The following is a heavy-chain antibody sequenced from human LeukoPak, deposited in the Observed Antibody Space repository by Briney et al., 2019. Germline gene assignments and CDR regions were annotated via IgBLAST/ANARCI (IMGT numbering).Heavy chain of an antibody. V-gene: IGHV4-34*01. J-gene: IGHJ4*02. D-gene: IGHD3-9*01. CDR1: GGSFNDYY. CDR3: ARISLTGYAPISGYFDY. Sequence: SETLSLTCAVYGGSFNDYYWNWIRQPPGKGLEWIGEINLRGSTTYNPSLKSRVTISLDESKNQFSLKLSSVTAADTAVYYCARISLTGYAPISGYFDYWGQGTLVTVSS. CDR2: INLRGST.